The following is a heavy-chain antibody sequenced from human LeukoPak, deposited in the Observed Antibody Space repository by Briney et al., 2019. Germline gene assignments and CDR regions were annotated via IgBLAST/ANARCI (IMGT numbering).Heavy chain of an antibody. CDR2: ISDSGDST. CDR3: AKDQAAPDN. Sequence: GGSLRLSCAASGFTFSINAMSWVRQAPGKGLEWVSAISDSGDSTYYADSVKGRFTISRDNSKNTLYLQMNSLRADDTAIYYCAKDQAAPDNWGQGTLVTVSS. D-gene: IGHD6-25*01. J-gene: IGHJ4*02. CDR1: GFTFSINA. V-gene: IGHV3-23*01.